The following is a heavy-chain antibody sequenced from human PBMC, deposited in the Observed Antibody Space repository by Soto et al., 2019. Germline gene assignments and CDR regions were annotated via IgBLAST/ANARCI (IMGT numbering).Heavy chain of an antibody. V-gene: IGHV4-31*03. CDR1: GGSISSGGYY. CDR2: IYYTGST. D-gene: IGHD3-22*01. CDR3: AMLKYSGGYSYFDY. Sequence: QVQLQESGPGLVKPSQTLSLTCTVSGGSISSGGYYWSWIRQHPGTVLEWTGYIYYTGSTYYNPSLKSRVTISVDTSKNQFSLKLSSVTAADTAVYYCAMLKYSGGYSYFDYWGQGSLVTVSS. J-gene: IGHJ4*02.